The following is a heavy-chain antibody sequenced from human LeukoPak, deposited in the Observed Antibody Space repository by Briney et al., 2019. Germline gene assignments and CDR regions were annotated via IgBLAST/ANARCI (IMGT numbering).Heavy chain of an antibody. J-gene: IGHJ4*02. CDR2: ISYDGSNK. Sequence: GGSLRLSCAASGFTFSSYGMHWVRQAPGKGLEWVAVISYDGSNKYYADSVKGRFTISRDNARNTLSLHMISLRSEDAAVYFXXXXXXXXNFDFWGQGVLVTVSS. CDR3: XXXXXXXNFDF. V-gene: IGHV3-30*03. CDR1: GFTFSSYG.